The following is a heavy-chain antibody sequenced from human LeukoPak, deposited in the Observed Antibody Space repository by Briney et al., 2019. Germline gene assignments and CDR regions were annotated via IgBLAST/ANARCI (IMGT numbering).Heavy chain of an antibody. CDR2: IKSKTDGGTT. CDR3: TPGLWELYPFDS. Sequence: GGSLRLSCAASGFTFSNAWMSWVRQAPGKGLEWVGRIKSKTDGGTTDYAAPVKGRFTISRDDSKNTLYLQMNSLKTEDTAVYYCTPGLWELYPFDSWGQGTLVTVSS. D-gene: IGHD1-26*01. CDR1: GFTFSNAW. V-gene: IGHV3-15*01. J-gene: IGHJ4*02.